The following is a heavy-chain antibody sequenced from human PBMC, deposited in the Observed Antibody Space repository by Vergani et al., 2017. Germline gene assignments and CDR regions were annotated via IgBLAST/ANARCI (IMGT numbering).Heavy chain of an antibody. V-gene: IGHV3-11*06. D-gene: IGHD5-12*01. Sequence: QVQLVESGGGLVKPGGSLRLSCAASGFTFSDYYMSWIRQAPGKGLEWVSYISSSSSYTNYADSVKGRFTISRDNSKNTLYLQMNSLRAEDTAVYYCARDRTNIVARNYGMDVWGQGP. J-gene: IGHJ6*02. CDR2: ISSSSSYT. CDR1: GFTFSDYY. CDR3: ARDRTNIVARNYGMDV.